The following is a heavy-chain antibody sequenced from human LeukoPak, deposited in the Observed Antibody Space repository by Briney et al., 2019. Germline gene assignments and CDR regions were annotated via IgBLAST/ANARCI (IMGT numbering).Heavy chain of an antibody. V-gene: IGHV1-69*06. J-gene: IGHJ4*02. CDR1: GGTFSSYA. Sequence: GASVKVSCKASGGTFSSYAISWVRQAPGQGLEWMGGIIPIFGTANYAQKFQGRVTITADKSTSTAYMELSSLRSEDTAVYYCARGGKRWLQNFGDFDYWGQGTLVTVSS. D-gene: IGHD5-24*01. CDR2: IIPIFGTA. CDR3: ARGGKRWLQNFGDFDY.